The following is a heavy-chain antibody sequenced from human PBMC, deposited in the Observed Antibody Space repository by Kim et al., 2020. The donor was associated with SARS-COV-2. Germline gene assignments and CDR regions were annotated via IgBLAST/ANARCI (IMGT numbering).Heavy chain of an antibody. CDR1: GFTVSSNY. V-gene: IGHV3-53*01. CDR2: LYNGGST. Sequence: GGSLRLSCAASGFTVSSNYMSWVRQAPGKGLEWVSLLYNGGSTYYADSVKGRFTISRDNSKNTLYLHMNGLRAEDTAVHYCARARGYYYGMDVWGQGTTVTVSS. D-gene: IGHD3-10*01. J-gene: IGHJ6*02. CDR3: ARARGYYYGMDV.